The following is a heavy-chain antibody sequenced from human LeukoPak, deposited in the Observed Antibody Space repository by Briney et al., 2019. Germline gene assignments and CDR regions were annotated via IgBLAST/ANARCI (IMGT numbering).Heavy chain of an antibody. CDR1: GFTFSSYA. J-gene: IGHJ4*02. CDR2: ISGSGGST. D-gene: IGHD4-11*01. CDR3: AKGRDYSNRYPDY. V-gene: IGHV3-23*01. Sequence: GSLRLSCAASGFTFSSYAMSWVRQAPGKGLEWVSAISGSGGSTYYADSVKGRFAISRDNSKNTLYLQMNSLRAEDTAVYYCAKGRDYSNRYPDYWGQGTLVTVSP.